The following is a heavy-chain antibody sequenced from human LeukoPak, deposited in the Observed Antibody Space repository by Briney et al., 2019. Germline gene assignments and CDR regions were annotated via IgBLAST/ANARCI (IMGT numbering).Heavy chain of an antibody. CDR2: IYHSGST. CDR1: GGSISSGGYS. V-gene: IGHV4-30-2*01. Sequence: PSETLSLTCAVSGGSISSGGYSWSWIRQPPGKGLEWIGYIYHSGSTYYNPSLKSRVTISVDTSKNQFSLKLSSVTAADTAVYYCARELACSSTGCPNWFDPWGQGTLVTVSS. CDR3: ARELACSSTGCPNWFDP. J-gene: IGHJ5*02. D-gene: IGHD2-2*01.